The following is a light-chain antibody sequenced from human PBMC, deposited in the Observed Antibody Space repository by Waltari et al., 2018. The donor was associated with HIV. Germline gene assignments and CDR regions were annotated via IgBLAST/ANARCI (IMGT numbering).Light chain of an antibody. V-gene: IGKV3-20*01. CDR3: QQYGGSALFT. Sequence: ELVLTQSPGTVSLSPGERATLSFRASQSVSRNYVAWYQHKPGQAPRLLIYGASNRAAGIPDRFSGSGSGTDFTLTISRLEPEDFAVYYCQQYGGSALFTFGPGTKVEIK. CDR2: GAS. CDR1: QSVSRNY. J-gene: IGKJ3*01.